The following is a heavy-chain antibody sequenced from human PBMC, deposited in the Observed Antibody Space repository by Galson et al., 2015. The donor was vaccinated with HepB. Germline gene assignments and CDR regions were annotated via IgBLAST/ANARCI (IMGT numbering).Heavy chain of an antibody. J-gene: IGHJ4*02. CDR3: AKGRGWYTGFDS. V-gene: IGHV3-23*01. CDR2: ISGDTYGT. CDR1: GLIFSNYA. D-gene: IGHD6-19*01. Sequence: SLRLSCAGSGLIFSNYALSWVRQAPGKGLQWVSGISGDTYGTYHADSVKGRFTISRDNSNNRLYLQMTSVRADDTATYYCAKGRGWYTGFDSWGQGALVTVSS.